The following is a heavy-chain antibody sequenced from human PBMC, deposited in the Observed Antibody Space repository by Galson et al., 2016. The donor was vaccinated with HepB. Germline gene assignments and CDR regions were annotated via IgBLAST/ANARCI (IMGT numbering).Heavy chain of an antibody. V-gene: IGHV3-30*03. CDR1: GFTFSSYA. CDR2: ISDDERNK. D-gene: IGHD6-13*01. J-gene: IGHJ4*02. Sequence: SLRLSCAASGFTFSSYAMHWVRQAPGKGLEWVAAISDDERNKYYGDAAKGRFAISRDQSKNTVFLQMNSLRAEDTAVYYCARDLHGSWSIDCWGQGTLVTVSS. CDR3: ARDLHGSWSIDC.